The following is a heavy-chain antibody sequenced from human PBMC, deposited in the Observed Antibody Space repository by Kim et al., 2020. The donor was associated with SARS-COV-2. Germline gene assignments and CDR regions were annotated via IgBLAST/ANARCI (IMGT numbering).Heavy chain of an antibody. CDR1: GYTFTDYH. V-gene: IGHV1-2*02. D-gene: IGHD3-3*01. J-gene: IGHJ4*02. CDR3: VRPDNFWSGDIDD. CDR2: INPNSGGT. Sequence: ASVKVSCKTSGYTFTDYHVHWVRQAPGQGLEWMGWINPNSGGTNFAQRFQGRVTMTRDTSRNTVYMELSSLRSDDTAVYYCVRPDNFWSGDIDDWGQGTLVTVSS.